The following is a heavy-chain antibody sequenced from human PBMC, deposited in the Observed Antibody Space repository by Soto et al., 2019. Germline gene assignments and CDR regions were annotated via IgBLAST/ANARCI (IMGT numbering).Heavy chain of an antibody. J-gene: IGHJ3*02. CDR3: ARGPRYCRGGSCSITGDAFDI. CDR2: ISNRGDT. D-gene: IGHD2-15*01. CDR1: GFIVSDTY. V-gene: IGHV3-66*01. Sequence: EVHLVESGGGLVQPGGSLRLSCTASGFIVSDTYMNWVRQAPGKGLEWVSVISNRGDTHYADSVRGRFSLSRDIADNTLHLQMNNLRVEDTAVYYCARGPRYCRGGSCSITGDAFDIWGQGTMVTVSS.